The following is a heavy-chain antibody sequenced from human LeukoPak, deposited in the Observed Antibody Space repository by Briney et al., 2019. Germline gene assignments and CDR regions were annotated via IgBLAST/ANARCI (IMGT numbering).Heavy chain of an antibody. CDR1: GFTVSSNY. J-gene: IGHJ6*02. CDR3: ARTDRREGYNHYYYGMDV. V-gene: IGHV3-66*01. D-gene: IGHD5-24*01. Sequence: GGSLTLSCAASGFTVSSNYMIWVRQAPGKGLEWVSVIYSGGNTYYADSVKDRFTISRDKSKNTLYLRMDSLRAEDTAVYYCARTDRREGYNHYYYGMDVWGQGTTVTVSS. CDR2: IYSGGNT.